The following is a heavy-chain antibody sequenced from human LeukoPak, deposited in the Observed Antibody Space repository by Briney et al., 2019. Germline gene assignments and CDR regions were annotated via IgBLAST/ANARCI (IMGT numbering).Heavy chain of an antibody. CDR1: GGSISSSNW. Sequence: SGTLSLTCAVSGGSISSSNWWSWVRQPPGKGLEWIGYIYYSGSTNYNPSLKGRVTISVDTSKNQFSLKLSSVTAADTAVYYCARVSGRIDYWGQGTLVTVSS. CDR3: ARVSGRIDY. D-gene: IGHD7-27*01. V-gene: IGHV4-4*02. CDR2: IYYSGST. J-gene: IGHJ4*02.